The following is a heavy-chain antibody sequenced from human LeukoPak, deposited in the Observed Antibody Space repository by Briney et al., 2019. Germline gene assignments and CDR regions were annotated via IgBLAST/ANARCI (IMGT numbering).Heavy chain of an antibody. D-gene: IGHD2-15*01. CDR3: ARDRNVAVAANSPWVVLGY. CDR2: ISAYNGNT. Sequence: GASVKVSCKASGYTFTSYGISWVRQAPGQGLEWMGWISAYNGNTNYAQKLQGRVTMTTDTSTSTAYMELRSLRSDDTAVYYCARDRNVAVAANSPWVVLGYWGQGTLVTVSS. CDR1: GYTFTSYG. V-gene: IGHV1-18*04. J-gene: IGHJ4*02.